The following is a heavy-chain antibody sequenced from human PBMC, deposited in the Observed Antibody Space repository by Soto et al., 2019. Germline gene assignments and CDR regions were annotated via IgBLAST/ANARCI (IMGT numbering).Heavy chain of an antibody. J-gene: IGHJ4*02. D-gene: IGHD3-3*01. Sequence: GGSLRLSCAASGFTVSSNYMSWVRQAPGKGLEWVSVIYSGGSTYYADSVKGRFTISRDNFKNTLYLQMNSLRAEDTAVYYCAREYYDFWSGSPSGYWGQGTLVTVSS. CDR3: AREYYDFWSGSPSGY. CDR2: IYSGGST. CDR1: GFTVSSNY. V-gene: IGHV3-53*01.